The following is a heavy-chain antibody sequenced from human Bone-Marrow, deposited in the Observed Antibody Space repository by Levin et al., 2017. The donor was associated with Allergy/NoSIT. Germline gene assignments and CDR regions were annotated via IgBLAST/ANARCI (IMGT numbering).Heavy chain of an antibody. CDR1: GGSISSTSHY. D-gene: IGHD2/OR15-2a*01. Sequence: SQTLSLTCTISGGSISSTSHYWGWICQSPGKGLEWIGDTGSTYYNPTLKSRVTISVDTSKNQFSLNLRSVTAADTAVYFCARWFDYLRAFDMWGQGTMVTVSS. CDR2: TGST. V-gene: IGHV4-39*01. J-gene: IGHJ3*02. CDR3: ARWFDYLRAFDM.